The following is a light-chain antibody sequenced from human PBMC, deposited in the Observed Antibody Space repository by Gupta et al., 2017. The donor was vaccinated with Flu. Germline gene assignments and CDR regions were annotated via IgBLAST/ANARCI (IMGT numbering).Light chain of an antibody. Sequence: QSALTQPASVSGSPGQAITISCSGTRSDFGDYNYVSWYQHSPGEAPRLMIFDVGVRPSGVANGFSGSISGNTASLTISGLQAEDEGDYFCISDSSSSSFVFGSGTKVTVL. CDR2: DVG. CDR1: RSDFGDYNY. CDR3: ISDSSSSSFV. V-gene: IGLV2-14*01. J-gene: IGLJ1*01.